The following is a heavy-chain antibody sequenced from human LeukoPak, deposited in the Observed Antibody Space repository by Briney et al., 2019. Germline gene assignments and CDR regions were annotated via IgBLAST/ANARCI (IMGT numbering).Heavy chain of an antibody. CDR2: ISPYNGNT. CDR3: ARGGNKRNINWFDP. D-gene: IGHD1/OR15-1a*01. J-gene: IGHJ5*02. V-gene: IGHV1-18*01. Sequence: ASVKHSCKASGYTFTNYGLSWVRQAPGQGLEWMGWISPYNGNTNYAQKLQGRVTMTTDTSTSTAYMELRSLRSDDTAVYYCARGGNKRNINWFDPWGQGTLVTVSS. CDR1: GYTFTNYG.